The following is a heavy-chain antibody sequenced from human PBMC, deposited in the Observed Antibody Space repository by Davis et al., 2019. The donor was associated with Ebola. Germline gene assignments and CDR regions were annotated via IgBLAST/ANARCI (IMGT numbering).Heavy chain of an antibody. CDR2: ISDTGRTI. CDR1: GFRFSDYY. D-gene: IGHD1-1*01. J-gene: IGHJ4*02. Sequence: GESLKISCAASGFRFSDYYMTWIRQAPGKGLECISYISDTGRTIYYADSVKGRFTISRDNSKDTVFLQMNSLRAEDTAVYYRAKGTEGTGSTTGYDFWGQGTLVTVSS. V-gene: IGHV3-11*01. CDR3: AKGTEGTGSTTGYDF.